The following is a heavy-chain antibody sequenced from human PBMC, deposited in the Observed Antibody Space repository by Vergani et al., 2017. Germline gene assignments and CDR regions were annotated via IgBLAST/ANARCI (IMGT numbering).Heavy chain of an antibody. CDR3: ASDTRYCNNPTCRPNNAFYY. J-gene: IGHJ4*02. V-gene: IGHV3-7*01. Sequence: EVQVVESGGGVVQPRGSLRLSCAASGVIFSRYWMSWVRQAPGKGLEWVANINQDGSEKYYVVSVKGPLTISRDNAKNSLFLQIFSLRAEDTAVYYCASDTRYCNNPTCRPNNAFYYWGQGMLDSDPS. CDR2: INQDGSEK. CDR1: GVIFSRYW. D-gene: IGHD2-8*01.